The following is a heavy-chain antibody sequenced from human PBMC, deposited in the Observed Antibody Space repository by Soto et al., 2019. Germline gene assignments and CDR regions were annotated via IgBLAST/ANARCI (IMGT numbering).Heavy chain of an antibody. D-gene: IGHD6-19*01. CDR1: GFTVSSSY. V-gene: IGHV3-53*04. CDR2: IFTGGST. J-gene: IGHJ3*02. CDR3: ARDRQSSGWLDAFDI. Sequence: LRLSCAASGFTVSSSYMSWVRQAPGKGLEWVSVIFTGGSTYYADSVKGRFTISRHSSMNTVYLQMDSLRAEDTAVYYCARDRQSSGWLDAFDIWGQGTMVTVSS.